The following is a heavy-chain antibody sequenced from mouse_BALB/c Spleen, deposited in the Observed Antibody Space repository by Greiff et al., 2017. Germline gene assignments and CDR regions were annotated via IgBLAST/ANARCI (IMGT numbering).Heavy chain of an antibody. CDR2: IDPYYGGT. CDR3: ARRGYYGSSPHWYFDV. D-gene: IGHD1-1*01. V-gene: IGHV1-39*01. Sequence: VHVKQSGPELEKPGASVKISCKASGYSFTGYNMNWVKQSNGKSLEWIGNIDPYYGGTSYNQKFKGKATLTVDKSSSTAYMQLKSLTSEDSAVYYCARRGYYGSSPHWYFDVWGAGTTVTVSS. J-gene: IGHJ1*01. CDR1: GYSFTGYN.